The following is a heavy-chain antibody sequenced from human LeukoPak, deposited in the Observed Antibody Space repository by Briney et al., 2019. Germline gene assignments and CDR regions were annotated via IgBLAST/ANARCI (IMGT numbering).Heavy chain of an antibody. Sequence: PSGTLSLTCTVSGSSISNYYWSWIRQPPGKGLEWIGYVYYTGSTDYNPSLKSRVTISLDTSKNQFSLRLSSVTAADTAIYYCARRAYDTSGYYSGWGQGTLVTVSS. J-gene: IGHJ4*02. CDR3: ARRAYDTSGYYSG. D-gene: IGHD3-22*01. CDR2: VYYTGST. CDR1: GSSISNYY. V-gene: IGHV4-59*01.